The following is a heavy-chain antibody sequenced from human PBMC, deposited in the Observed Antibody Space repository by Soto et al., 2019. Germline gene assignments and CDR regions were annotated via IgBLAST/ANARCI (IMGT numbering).Heavy chain of an antibody. Sequence: GASLKISCQGSGYRFTTYWIAWVRQLPGKGLEWMGIIYPGDSDTKYSPSFQGQVTISADKSISTAYLQWSSLKASGTAMYYCARSGSGTYERSKYYFYGMDVWGQGATVTVSS. CDR1: GYRFTTYW. CDR2: IYPGDSDT. J-gene: IGHJ6*02. D-gene: IGHD3-10*01. CDR3: ARSGSGTYERSKYYFYGMDV. V-gene: IGHV5-51*01.